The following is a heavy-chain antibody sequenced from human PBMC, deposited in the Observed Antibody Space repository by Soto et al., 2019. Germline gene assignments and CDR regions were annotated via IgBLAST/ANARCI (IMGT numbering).Heavy chain of an antibody. J-gene: IGHJ4*02. V-gene: IGHV1-69*13. CDR1: GGTFSSYA. D-gene: IGHD6-13*01. CDR3: ARCTYSSSWYWDYFDY. CDR2: IIPIFGTA. Sequence: SVKVSCKASGGTFSSYAISWARQAPGQGLEWMGGIIPIFGTANYAQKFQGRVTITADESTSTAYMELSSLRSEDTAVYYCARCTYSSSWYWDYFDYWGQGTLVTVSS.